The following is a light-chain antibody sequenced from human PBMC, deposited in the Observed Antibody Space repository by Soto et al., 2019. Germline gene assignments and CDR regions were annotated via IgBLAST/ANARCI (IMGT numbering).Light chain of an antibody. CDR2: DAS. Sequence: DIQMTQSPSTLSASVGDRVTITCRASQSISSWLAWYQQKPGKAPKLLIYDASSVESGVPSRFSGSGSGTEFTLTITSLQPYDFANYLRHQYNSYSLTWTFGQGTKVEIK. CDR1: QSISSW. CDR3: HQYNSYSLTWT. J-gene: IGKJ1*01. V-gene: IGKV1-5*01.